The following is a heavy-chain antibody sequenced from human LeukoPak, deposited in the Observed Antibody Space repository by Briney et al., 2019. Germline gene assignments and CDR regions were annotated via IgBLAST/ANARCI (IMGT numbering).Heavy chain of an antibody. CDR2: IIPIFGTA. J-gene: IGHJ5*02. CDR1: GGTFSSYA. V-gene: IGHV1-69*05. Sequence: SVKVSCKASGGTFSSYAISWVRQAPGRGLEWMGRIIPIFGTANYAQKFQGRVTITTDESTSTAYMELSSLRSEDTAVYYCAREGDILTGYSPWGQGTLVTVSS. D-gene: IGHD3-9*01. CDR3: AREGDILTGYSP.